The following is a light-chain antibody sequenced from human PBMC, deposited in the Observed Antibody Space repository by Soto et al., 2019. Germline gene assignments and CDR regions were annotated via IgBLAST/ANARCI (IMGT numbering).Light chain of an antibody. J-gene: IGKJ1*01. CDR1: QSVDIN. Sequence: EIVLTQSPATISVSPGERVTLSCRASQSVDINLAWYQQKPGQAPRLLIYGASTRATDMPGRFSGRGAGAEFTLTISSLQSEDFAVYYCQQYRSWPRTFGQGSKVDIK. CDR3: QQYRSWPRT. CDR2: GAS. V-gene: IGKV3-15*01.